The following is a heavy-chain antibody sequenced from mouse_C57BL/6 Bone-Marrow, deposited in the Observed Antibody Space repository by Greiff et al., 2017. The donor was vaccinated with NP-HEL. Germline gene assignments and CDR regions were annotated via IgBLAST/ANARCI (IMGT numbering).Heavy chain of an antibody. CDR2: IYPGSGST. J-gene: IGHJ4*01. CDR1: GYTFTSYW. CDR3: AKGYYYGSSYYAMDY. D-gene: IGHD1-1*01. V-gene: IGHV1-55*01. Sequence: HVHVKQPGAELVKPGASVKMSCKASGYTFTSYWITWVKQRPGQGLEWIGDIYPGSGSTNYNEKFKSKATLTVDTSSSTAYMQLSSLTSEDSAVYYCAKGYYYGSSYYAMDYWGQGTSVTVSS.